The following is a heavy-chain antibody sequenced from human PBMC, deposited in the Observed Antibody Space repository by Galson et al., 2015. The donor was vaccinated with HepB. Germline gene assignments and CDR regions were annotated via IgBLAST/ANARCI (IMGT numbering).Heavy chain of an antibody. V-gene: IGHV1-18*01. J-gene: IGHJ5*02. Sequence: SVKVSCKASGYTFTNHVISWVRQAPGQGLEWMGWISAYNGNTKYAQKVQGRTTMTTDTSTGTAYMELRSLRSDDTAVYYCARSTVTTGSEWFDPWGQGTLVTVSS. CDR2: ISAYNGNT. CDR3: ARSTVTTGSEWFDP. CDR1: GYTFTNHV. D-gene: IGHD4-11*01.